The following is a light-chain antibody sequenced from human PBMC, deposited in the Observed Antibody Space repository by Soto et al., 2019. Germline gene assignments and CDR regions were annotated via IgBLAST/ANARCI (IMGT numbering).Light chain of an antibody. CDR1: QSVSSN. CDR3: QQYNNWPSYT. Sequence: EIVMTQSPATLSVSPGERATLSCRASQSVSSNLAWYQQKPGQAPRLLIYGASTRATGIPARFSGSGSGTELTLTISSLQSEAFAVYYCQQYNNWPSYTFGQGTKLEIK. J-gene: IGKJ2*01. CDR2: GAS. V-gene: IGKV3-15*01.